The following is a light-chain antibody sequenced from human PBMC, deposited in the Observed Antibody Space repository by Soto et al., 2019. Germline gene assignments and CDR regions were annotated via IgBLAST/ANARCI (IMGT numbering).Light chain of an antibody. V-gene: IGKV3-11*01. Sequence: EIVLTQSPATLSLSPGERATLSCRASQSVTSYLAWYQQKPGQAPRLLIYGASSRPTDIPARFSGSGSGTDFTLTISSLEPEDVALYYCQQRSNWPITLGQGTRLEIK. CDR1: QSVTSY. CDR2: GAS. CDR3: QQRSNWPIT. J-gene: IGKJ5*01.